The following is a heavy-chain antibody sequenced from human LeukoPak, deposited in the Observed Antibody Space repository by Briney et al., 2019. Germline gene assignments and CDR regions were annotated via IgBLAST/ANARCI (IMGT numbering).Heavy chain of an antibody. CDR2: IYYSGST. CDR1: GGSISSYY. V-gene: IGHV4-59*12. CDR3: ARDSDYGDYVEWFDP. D-gene: IGHD4-17*01. J-gene: IGHJ5*02. Sequence: PSETLSLTCTVSGGSISSYYWSWIRQPPGKGLEWIGYIYYSGSTNYNPSLKSRVTISVDTSKNQFSLKLSSVTAADTAVYYCARDSDYGDYVEWFDPWGQGTLVTVSS.